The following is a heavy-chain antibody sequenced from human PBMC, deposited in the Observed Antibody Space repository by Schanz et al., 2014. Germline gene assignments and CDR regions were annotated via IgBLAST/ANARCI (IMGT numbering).Heavy chain of an antibody. CDR2: MYINSGST. J-gene: IGHJ3*01. CDR1: GFTVNTNY. V-gene: IGHV3-53*01. CDR3: ARDEGREGYNLAFDV. D-gene: IGHD5-12*01. Sequence: VQLVESGGGVVQPGGSLRLSCAVSGFTVNTNYMSWVRQAPGKGLEWISSMYINSGSTQYADSVKGRFIISRDSSKNTLFLQMNSLRAEDTAVYFCARDEGREGYNLAFDVWGQGTLVTVSS.